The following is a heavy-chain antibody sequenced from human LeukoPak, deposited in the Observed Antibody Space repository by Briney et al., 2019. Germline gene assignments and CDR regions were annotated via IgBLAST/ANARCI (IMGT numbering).Heavy chain of an antibody. CDR3: ARSLRGYCSSTSCYGMTDY. V-gene: IGHV3-30-3*01. CDR2: ISYDGSNK. Sequence: GGSLRLSCAAAGFTFSSYAMHWVRQAPGKGLEWVSVISYDGSNKYYADSVKGRFTISRDNSKNTLYLQMNSLRAEDTAVYYCARSLRGYCSSTSCYGMTDYWGQGTLVTVSS. J-gene: IGHJ4*02. CDR1: GFTFSSYA. D-gene: IGHD2-2*01.